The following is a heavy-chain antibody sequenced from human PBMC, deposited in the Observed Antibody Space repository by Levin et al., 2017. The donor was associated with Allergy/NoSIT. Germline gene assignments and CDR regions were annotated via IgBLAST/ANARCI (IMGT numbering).Heavy chain of an antibody. V-gene: IGHV3-15*01. Sequence: GESLKISCAASGFTFSNAWMSWVRQAPGKGLEWVGRIKSKTDGGTTDYAAPVKGRFTISRDDSKNTLYLQMNSLKTEDTAVYYCTTDSDGGYSYGYDYFDYWGQGTLVTVAA. CDR2: IKSKTDGGTT. J-gene: IGHJ4*02. CDR3: TTDSDGGYSYGYDYFDY. D-gene: IGHD5-18*01. CDR1: GFTFSNAW.